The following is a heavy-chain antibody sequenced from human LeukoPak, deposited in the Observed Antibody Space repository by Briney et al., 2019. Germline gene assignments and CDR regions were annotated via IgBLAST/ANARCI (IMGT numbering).Heavy chain of an antibody. CDR2: FDPEDGET. J-gene: IGHJ4*02. V-gene: IGHV1-24*01. CDR3: ATVGSSALRDY. Sequence: ASVKVSCKVPGYTLTELSMHWVRQAPGKGLEWMGGFDPEDGETIYAQKFQGRVTITEDTSTDTAYMELSSLRSEDTAVYYCATVGSSALRDYWGQGTLVTVSS. CDR1: GYTLTELS. D-gene: IGHD2-2*01.